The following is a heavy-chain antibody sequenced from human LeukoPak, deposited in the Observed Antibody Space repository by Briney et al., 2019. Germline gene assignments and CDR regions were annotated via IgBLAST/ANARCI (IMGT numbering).Heavy chain of an antibody. CDR1: GFTFSDYY. V-gene: IGHV3-23*01. Sequence: PGGSLRLSCAASGFTFSDYYMSWIRQAPGKGLEWVSAISGSGGSTYYADSVKGRFTISRDNSKNTLYLQMNSLRAEDTAVYYCAKDPPRYCSGGSCLPPDWGQGTLVTVSS. CDR2: ISGSGGST. D-gene: IGHD2-15*01. CDR3: AKDPPRYCSGGSCLPPD. J-gene: IGHJ4*02.